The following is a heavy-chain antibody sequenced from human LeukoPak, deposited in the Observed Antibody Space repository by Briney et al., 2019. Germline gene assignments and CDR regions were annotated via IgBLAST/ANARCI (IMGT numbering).Heavy chain of an antibody. J-gene: IGHJ6*02. CDR2: IYHSGST. V-gene: IGHV4-30-2*01. CDR3: AKGDPDYYYYGMDV. Sequence: SETLSLTCTVSGGSVSSGSYSWSWIRQPPGKGLEWIGYIYHSGSTYYNPSLKSRVTISVDRSKNQFSLKLSSVTAADTAVYYCAKGDPDYYYYGMDVWGQGTTVTVSS. CDR1: GGSVSSGSYS.